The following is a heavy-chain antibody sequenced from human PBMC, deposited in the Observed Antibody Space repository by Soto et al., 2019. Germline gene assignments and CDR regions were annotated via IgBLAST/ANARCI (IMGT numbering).Heavy chain of an antibody. D-gene: IGHD2-15*01. J-gene: IGHJ5*01. V-gene: IGHV4-30-4*01. CDR1: GDSISTVDYF. CDR3: ARGRYCLTGRCFPNWFDS. Sequence: SETLSLTCSVSGDSISTVDYFWAWIRQPPGQALEYIGYIYKSTTTYYNPSFESRVAISLDTSKSQFSLTVTSVTAADTAVYFCARGRYCLTGRCFPNWFDSWGQGTLVTV. CDR2: IYKSTTT.